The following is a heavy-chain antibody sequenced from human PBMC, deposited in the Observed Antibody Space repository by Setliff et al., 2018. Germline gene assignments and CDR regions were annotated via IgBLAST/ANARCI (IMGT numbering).Heavy chain of an antibody. CDR1: GVSIRSYY. J-gene: IGHJ6*02. Sequence: KTSETLSLTCTVSGVSIRSYYWSWTRQPPGKGLEWIGRIYTDGTTNYNPSLKSRVSIPADTSMNHFSLRMTSVSAADTAVYYCAKEHVVISFVTNTHHHYGMDVWGQGATVTVSS. CDR3: AKEHVVISFVTNTHHHYGMDV. CDR2: IYTDGTT. V-gene: IGHV4-4*07. D-gene: IGHD2-8*01.